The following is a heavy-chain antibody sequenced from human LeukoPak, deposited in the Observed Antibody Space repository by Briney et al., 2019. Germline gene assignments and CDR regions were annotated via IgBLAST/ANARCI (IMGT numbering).Heavy chain of an antibody. V-gene: IGHV3-30*04. Sequence: GRSLRLSCAASGITFSSYAMHWVRQAPGKGLEWVAVISYDGSNKYYADSVKGRFTISRDNSKNTLYLQMNSLRAEDTAVYYCAGSCYHYDAFDIWGQGTMVTVSS. J-gene: IGHJ3*02. CDR2: ISYDGSNK. D-gene: IGHD2-15*01. CDR3: AGSCYHYDAFDI. CDR1: GITFSSYA.